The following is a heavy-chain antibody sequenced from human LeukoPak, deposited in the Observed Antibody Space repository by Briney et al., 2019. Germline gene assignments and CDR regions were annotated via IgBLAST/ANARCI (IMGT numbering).Heavy chain of an antibody. J-gene: IGHJ6*02. CDR2: IKSRTDGGTT. CDR3: STGAKRYAMDV. CDR1: GFTFTSYA. V-gene: IGHV3-15*01. Sequence: KPGGSLRLSCAASGFTFTSYAMSWVRQAPGKGLEWIGRIKSRTDGGTTDYAAPVKGRFTISRDDSENTLHLQMSSLKTDDTAVYYCSTGAKRYAMDVWGQGTTVTVSS.